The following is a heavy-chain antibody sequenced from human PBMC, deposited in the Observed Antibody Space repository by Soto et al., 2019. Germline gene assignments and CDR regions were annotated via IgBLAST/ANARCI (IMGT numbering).Heavy chain of an antibody. CDR3: AHILSGSQFNY. Sequence: SETLSLTCAVSGGYISSSNWWSWVRQPPGKGLEWIGEIYHSGSTNYNPSLKSRVTISVDKSKNQFSLKLSSVTAADTAIYYCAHILSGSQFNYWGQGTPVTVSS. V-gene: IGHV4-4*02. D-gene: IGHD3-9*01. CDR2: IYHSGST. CDR1: GGYISSSNW. J-gene: IGHJ4*02.